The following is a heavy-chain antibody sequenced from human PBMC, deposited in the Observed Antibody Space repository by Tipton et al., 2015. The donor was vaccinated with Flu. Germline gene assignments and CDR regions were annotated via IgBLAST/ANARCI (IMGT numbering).Heavy chain of an antibody. V-gene: IGHV3-7*01. J-gene: IGHJ3*01. CDR1: EFTFSSYW. D-gene: IGHD3-10*01. CDR3: ARDLPPRNYYGSGSLDGFDL. CDR2: MAQDGSEI. Sequence: QLVQSGGGLVQPGGSLRLSCVASEFTFSSYWMTWVRQAPGKGLEWVATMAQDGSEIYYVDSVKGRFTISRDNAKNSLWLQMNTLRAEDTAVYYCARDLPPRNYYGSGSLDGFDLWGQGTMVTVSS.